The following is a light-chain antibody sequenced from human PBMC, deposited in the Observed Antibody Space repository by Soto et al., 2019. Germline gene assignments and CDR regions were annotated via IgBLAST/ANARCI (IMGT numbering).Light chain of an antibody. CDR3: QQYNNWPPLT. J-gene: IGKJ4*01. V-gene: IGKV3D-15*01. CDR1: QSVRSSH. CDR2: GAS. Sequence: EIVLTQSPGTLSLSPGERATLSCRASQSVRSSHLAWYQQMPGQAPRLLIYGASNRATGIPARFSGSGSGTEFTLTISSLQSEDFAVYYCQQYNNWPPLTFGGGTKVDIK.